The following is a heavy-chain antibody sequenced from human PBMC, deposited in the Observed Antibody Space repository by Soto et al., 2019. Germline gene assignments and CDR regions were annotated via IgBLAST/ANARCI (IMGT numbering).Heavy chain of an antibody. V-gene: IGHV1-18*01. CDR3: ARDPGEGAVVFFLKEPRDYYSYGMDV. J-gene: IGHJ6*02. D-gene: IGHD6-19*01. CDR2: ISAYNGNT. CDR1: GYTITSDR. Sequence: GASVKGAWQSSGYTITSDRSSRVRQATVQGLEWMGWISAYNGNTNYAKKLQGRVTMTTDTSTSTAYMELRSLRSDDTAVYYCARDPGEGAVVFFLKEPRDYYSYGMDVWGQGTTVTV.